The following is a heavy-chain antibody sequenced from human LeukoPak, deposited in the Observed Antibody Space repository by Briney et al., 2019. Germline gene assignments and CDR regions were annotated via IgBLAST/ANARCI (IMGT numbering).Heavy chain of an antibody. V-gene: IGHV4-30-2*01. CDR1: GGSISSGGYS. CDR3: ARMGASVAWAFDI. J-gene: IGHJ3*02. CDR2: IYHSGST. D-gene: IGHD2-15*01. Sequence: SETLSLTCAVSGGSISSGGYSWSWIRQPPGKGLEWIGYIYHSGSTNYNPSLKSRVTISVDKSKNQFSLKLSSVTAADTAVYYCARMGASVAWAFDIWGQGTMVTVSS.